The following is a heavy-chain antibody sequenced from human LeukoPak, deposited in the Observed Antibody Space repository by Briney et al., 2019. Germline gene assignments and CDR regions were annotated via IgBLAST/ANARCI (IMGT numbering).Heavy chain of an antibody. D-gene: IGHD5-24*01. J-gene: IGHJ4*02. CDR3: AKEDGYNDFDY. V-gene: IGHV3-23*01. Sequence: GGSLRLSCAASGFTVSSNEMSWVRQAPGKGLEWVSAISGSGGSTYYADSVKGRFTISRDNSKNTLYLQMNSLRAEDTAVYYCAKEDGYNDFDYWGQGTLVTVSS. CDR1: GFTVSSNE. CDR2: ISGSGGST.